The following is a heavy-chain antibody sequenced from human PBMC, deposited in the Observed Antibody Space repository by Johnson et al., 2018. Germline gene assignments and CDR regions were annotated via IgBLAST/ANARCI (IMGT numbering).Heavy chain of an antibody. CDR1: GLTFSSAW. Sequence: VQLVESGGGLVKPGGSLRVSCVASGLTFSSAWLTWVRQAPGEGLEWVGRIQSKTDGGTTDYAAPVKGIFTISSDDSKNMVYLQMNSLKAEDTGLYYWPTDLSVAGRVVGFQHWGQGTLVTVSS. CDR2: IQSKTDGGTT. D-gene: IGHD6-19*01. V-gene: IGHV3-15*07. CDR3: PTDLSVAGRVVGFQH. J-gene: IGHJ1*01.